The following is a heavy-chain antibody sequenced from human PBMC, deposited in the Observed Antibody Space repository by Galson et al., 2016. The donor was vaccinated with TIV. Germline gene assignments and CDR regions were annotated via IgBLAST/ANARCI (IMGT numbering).Heavy chain of an antibody. V-gene: IGHV4-38-2*02. D-gene: IGHD4-17*01. CDR1: SGYF. J-gene: IGHJ6*02. CDR3: IREGSTVTMHHYFGMDV. Sequence: SGYFWGWIRQPPGKGLQWIGSIYESGTTYSNPSLKSRLTMSVDTFKNQFSLKLSSVTAADTAVYYCIREGSTVTMHHYFGMDVWGQGTSVTVSS. CDR2: IYESGTT.